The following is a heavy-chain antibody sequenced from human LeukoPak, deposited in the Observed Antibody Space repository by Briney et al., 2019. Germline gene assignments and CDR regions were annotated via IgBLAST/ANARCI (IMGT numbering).Heavy chain of an antibody. CDR2: IIPIFGTA. D-gene: IGHD3-3*01. CDR3: ARSLRGGYDFWSGFPPNNYYYGMDV. CDR1: GGTFSSYA. J-gene: IGHJ6*02. Sequence: SVKVSCKASGGTFSSYAISWVRQAPGQGLEWVGGIIPIFGTANYAQKFQGRVTITADESTSTAYMELSSLRSEDTAVYYCARSLRGGYDFWSGFPPNNYYYGMDVWGQGTTVTVSS. V-gene: IGHV1-69*13.